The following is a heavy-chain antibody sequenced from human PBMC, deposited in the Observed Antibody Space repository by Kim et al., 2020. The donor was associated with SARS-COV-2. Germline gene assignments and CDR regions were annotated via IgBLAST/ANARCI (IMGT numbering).Heavy chain of an antibody. V-gene: IGHV3-74*01. CDR2: INSDGSST. J-gene: IGHJ4*02. Sequence: GGSLRLSCAASGFTFSNFWMHWVRQAPGKGLVWVSRINSDGSSTTYADSVKGRFAISRDNARNTLYLQMNSLRAEDTAVYYCAGGYNYGSQNFDCWGQGTLVTVSS. CDR1: GFTFSNFW. D-gene: IGHD5-18*01. CDR3: AGGYNYGSQNFDC.